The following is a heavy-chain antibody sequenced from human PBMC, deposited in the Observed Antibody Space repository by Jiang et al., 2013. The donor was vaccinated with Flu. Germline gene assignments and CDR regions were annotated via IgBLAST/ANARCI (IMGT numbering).Heavy chain of an antibody. CDR2: ISYSGTT. V-gene: IGHV4-39*01. J-gene: IGHJ5*02. D-gene: IGHD3-10*01. CDR1: GGSITRSSSY. CDR3: ARHYHSGNRIPPGLWFDP. Sequence: GSGLVKPSETLSLTCTVSGGSITRSSSYWGWIRQPPGKGLEWIGSISYSGTTYYNPSLKSRVTISVDTSRNHFSLKLTSVTAADTAMYYCARHYHSGNRIPPGLWFDPWGQGTLGTVSS.